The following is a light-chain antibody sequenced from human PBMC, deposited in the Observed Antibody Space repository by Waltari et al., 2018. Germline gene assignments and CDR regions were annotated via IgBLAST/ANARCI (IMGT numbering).Light chain of an antibody. CDR1: QSLLHSNGNTY. V-gene: IGKV2-40*01. CDR3: VQAIAFPPWT. Sequence: DIVMTQTPLSLPITPGEPASISCRSSQSLLHSNGNTYLHWYLQKPGQSPQLLIYGGSNRASGVPDRFSGSGSGTDFTLKISKVEAEDVWVYYCVQAIAFPPWTFGQGTRVEIK. J-gene: IGKJ1*01. CDR2: GGS.